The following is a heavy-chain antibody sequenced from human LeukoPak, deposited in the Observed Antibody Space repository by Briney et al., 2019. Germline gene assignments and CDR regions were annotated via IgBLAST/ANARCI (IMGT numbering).Heavy chain of an antibody. CDR3: ARHYYDSSGLDY. V-gene: IGHV4-39*01. D-gene: IGHD3-22*01. CDR2: IYYSGST. J-gene: IGHJ4*02. CDR1: GSSISSSSYY. Sequence: PSETLSLTCTVSGSSISSSSYYWGWIRQPPGKGLEWIGSIYYSGSTYYNPSLKSRVTISVDTSKNQFSLKLSSVTAADTAVYYCARHYYDSSGLDYWGQGTLVTVSS.